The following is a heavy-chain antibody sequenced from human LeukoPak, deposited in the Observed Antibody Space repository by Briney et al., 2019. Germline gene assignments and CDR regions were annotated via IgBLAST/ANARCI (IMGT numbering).Heavy chain of an antibody. CDR1: GFTFSSYS. J-gene: IGHJ6*02. CDR3: AKGQLVFGYYYYGMDV. CDR2: ISSSSSYI. Sequence: GGSLRLSCAASGFTFSSYSMNWVRQAPGKGLEWVSSISSSSSYIYYADSVKGRFTISRDKFKNTLYLQMNSLRGEDTAVYYCAKGQLVFGYYYYGMDVWGQGTTVTVSS. V-gene: IGHV3-21*04. D-gene: IGHD6-6*01.